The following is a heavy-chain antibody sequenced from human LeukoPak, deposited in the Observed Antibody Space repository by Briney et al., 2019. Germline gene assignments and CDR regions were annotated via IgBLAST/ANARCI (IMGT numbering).Heavy chain of an antibody. CDR1: GGSFSGYY. CDR2: INHSGST. J-gene: IGHJ4*02. CDR3: ARVAYCGGDCYLIDY. V-gene: IGHV4-34*01. Sequence: SETLSLTCAVYGGSFSGYYWSWIRQPPGKGLEWIGEINHSGSTNYNPSLKSRVTMSVDTSKNQFSLKLSSVTAADTAVYYCARVAYCGGDCYLIDYWGQGTLVTVSS. D-gene: IGHD2-21*02.